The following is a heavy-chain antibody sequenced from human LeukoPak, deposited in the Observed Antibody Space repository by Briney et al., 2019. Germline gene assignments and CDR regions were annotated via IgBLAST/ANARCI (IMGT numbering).Heavy chain of an antibody. CDR3: AGGDYGGNPYFDY. Sequence: GGSLRLSCAASGFTFSDYYMSWIRQAPGKGLEWVSYISSSGSTIYYADSVKGRFTISRDNAKHSLYLQMNSLRAEDTAVYYCAGGDYGGNPYFDYWGQGTLVTVSS. D-gene: IGHD4-23*01. CDR1: GFTFSDYY. CDR2: ISSSGSTI. V-gene: IGHV3-11*01. J-gene: IGHJ4*02.